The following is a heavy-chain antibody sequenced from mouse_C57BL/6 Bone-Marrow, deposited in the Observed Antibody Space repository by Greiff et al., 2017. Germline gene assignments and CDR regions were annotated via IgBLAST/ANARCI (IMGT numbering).Heavy chain of an antibody. D-gene: IGHD2-5*01. CDR1: YFAFMASA. CDR3: ARRDYYSNPAWFAY. Sequence: QVQLQQSGAELVRPGSSVKLSCKASYFAFMASAMHWVKQRPGHGLEWIGSFTMYSDATEYSENFKGKATLTANTSSSPAYMELSSLTSEDSSVYYCARRDYYSNPAWFAYWGQGTLVTVSA. V-gene: IGHV1-49*01. CDR2: FTMYSDAT. J-gene: IGHJ3*01.